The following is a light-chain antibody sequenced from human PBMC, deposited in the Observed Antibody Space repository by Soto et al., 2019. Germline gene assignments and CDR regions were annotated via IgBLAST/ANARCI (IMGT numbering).Light chain of an antibody. CDR3: QQYGGRLWT. CDR1: QSVSNNY. CDR2: GAS. J-gene: IGKJ1*01. Sequence: IVLTQSPGTLSSSPGERLTLSCRASQSVSNNYLAWYQQKPGQAPRLLIYGASTRATGIPDRFSGSGSGTDFTLTIISLETEDFAVYYCQQYGGRLWTFGQGTKGEIK. V-gene: IGKV3-20*01.